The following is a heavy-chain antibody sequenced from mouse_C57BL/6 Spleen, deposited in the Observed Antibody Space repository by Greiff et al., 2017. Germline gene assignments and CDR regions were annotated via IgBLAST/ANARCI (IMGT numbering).Heavy chain of an antibody. J-gene: IGHJ3*01. CDR1: GYTFTSYW. Sequence: EVQLQQSGTVLARPGASVKMSCKTSGYTFTSYWMHWVNQRPGQGLEWIGAIYPGNSDTSYNQKFKGKAKLTAVTSASTAYMELSSLTNEDSAVYYCTREGYSNYPGFAYWGQGTLVTVSA. V-gene: IGHV1-5*01. D-gene: IGHD2-5*01. CDR2: IYPGNSDT. CDR3: TREGYSNYPGFAY.